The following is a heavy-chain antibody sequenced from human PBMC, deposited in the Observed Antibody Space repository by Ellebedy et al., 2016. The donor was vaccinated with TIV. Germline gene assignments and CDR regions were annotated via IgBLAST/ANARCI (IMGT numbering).Heavy chain of an antibody. CDR2: IRRRPYGGKI. J-gene: IGHJ3*02. Sequence: PGGSLRLSCTTSTFTSADYVMSWFRQAPGQGLEWVGLIRRRPYGGKIDYAASVRGRLTISRDDSKNIVYLQMDSLTTEDTAVYYCTREALNGFGAFDIWGQGTMVTVSS. CDR3: TREALNGFGAFDI. D-gene: IGHD5-24*01. V-gene: IGHV3-49*03. CDR1: TFTSADYV.